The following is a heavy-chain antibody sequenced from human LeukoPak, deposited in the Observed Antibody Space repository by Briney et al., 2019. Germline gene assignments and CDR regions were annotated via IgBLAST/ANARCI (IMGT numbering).Heavy chain of an antibody. J-gene: IGHJ4*02. CDR1: GYTFTSYD. D-gene: IGHD4-17*01. V-gene: IGHV1-8*01. CDR3: ARGSYYGDYGVY. CDR2: MNPNSGNT. Sequence: ASVKVSCKASGYTFTSYDINWVRQATGQGLEWMGWMNPNSGNTGYAQKFQGRVTMTRDTSISTAYMELSRLRSDDTAVYYCARGSYYGDYGVYWGQGTLVTVSS.